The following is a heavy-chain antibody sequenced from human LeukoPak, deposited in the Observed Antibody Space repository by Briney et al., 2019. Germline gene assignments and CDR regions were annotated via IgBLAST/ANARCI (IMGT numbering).Heavy chain of an antibody. J-gene: IGHJ4*02. CDR2: LIGSSGST. D-gene: IGHD5-12*01. CDR3: AKGAYDYIEIGYFDS. CDR1: GFTSTNYA. V-gene: IGHV3-23*01. Sequence: GGSLRLSCAASGFTSTNYAMNWVRQAPGKGLEWVSVLIGSSGSTDYADSVKGRFTISRDNSKNTVFLQMNSPRAEDTAIYYCAKGAYDYIEIGYFDSWGQGTLVTVSS.